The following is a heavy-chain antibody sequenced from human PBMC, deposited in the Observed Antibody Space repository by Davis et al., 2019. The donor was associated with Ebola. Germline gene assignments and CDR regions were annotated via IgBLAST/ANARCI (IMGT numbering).Heavy chain of an antibody. V-gene: IGHV1-18*01. D-gene: IGHD3-3*01. CDR1: GYTFTSYG. CDR2: ISAYNGNT. Sequence: ASVKVSCKASGYTFTSYGISWVRQAPGQGLEWMGWISAYNGNTNYAQKLQGGDTMTTDTSTSTAYMELSSLRSEDTAVYYCARGLSSGITICGVAQKYYYGMDVWGQGTTVTVSS. J-gene: IGHJ6*02. CDR3: ARGLSSGITICGVAQKYYYGMDV.